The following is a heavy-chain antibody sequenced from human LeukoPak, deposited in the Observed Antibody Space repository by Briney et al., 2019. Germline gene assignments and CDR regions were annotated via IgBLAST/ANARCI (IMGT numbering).Heavy chain of an antibody. CDR2: ISGSGGRT. CDR1: GFTFSNYA. CDR3: ARDYDFWSGYPSYFDY. D-gene: IGHD3-3*01. Sequence: GGSLRLSCAASGFTFSNYAMTWVRQAPGKGLEWVSAISGSGGRTFYPDSVKGRFSISRDNSKNTLYLQMNSLRAEDTAVCYCARDYDFWSGYPSYFDYWGQGTLVTVSS. J-gene: IGHJ4*02. V-gene: IGHV3-23*01.